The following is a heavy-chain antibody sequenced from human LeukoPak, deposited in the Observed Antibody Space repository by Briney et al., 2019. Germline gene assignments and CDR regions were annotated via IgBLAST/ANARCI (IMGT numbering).Heavy chain of an antibody. Sequence: GGSLRLSCAASGFTFSSYGMHWVRQAPGKGLERVAFIRYDGSNKYYADSVKGRFTISRDNSKNTLYLQMNSLRAEDTAVYYCAKASGRGYCSGGSCRRGDYFDYWGQGTLVTVSS. CDR1: GFTFSSYG. CDR3: AKASGRGYCSGGSCRRGDYFDY. CDR2: IRYDGSNK. D-gene: IGHD2-15*01. J-gene: IGHJ4*02. V-gene: IGHV3-30*02.